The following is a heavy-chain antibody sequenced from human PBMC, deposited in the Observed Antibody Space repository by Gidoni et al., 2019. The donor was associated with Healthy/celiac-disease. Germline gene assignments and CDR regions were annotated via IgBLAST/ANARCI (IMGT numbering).Heavy chain of an antibody. CDR1: GFTVGDYA. Sequence: EVQLVESGGGLVKPGRSLRLSLTVSGFTVGDYAMSWFRQAPGKGLEWVGFIRSKAYGGTTEYAASVKGRFTISRDDSKSIAYLQMNSLKTEDTAVYYCTSNRRPDFDYGGQGTLVTVSS. J-gene: IGHJ4*02. CDR3: TSNRRPDFDY. CDR2: IRSKAYGGTT. V-gene: IGHV3-49*05.